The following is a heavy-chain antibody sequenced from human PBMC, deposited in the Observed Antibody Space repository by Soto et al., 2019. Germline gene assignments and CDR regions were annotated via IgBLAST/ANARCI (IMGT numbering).Heavy chain of an antibody. CDR1: GGSISSGGYY. Sequence: QVQLQESGPGLVKPSQTLSLTCTVSGGSISSGGYYWSWIRQHPGKGLEWIGYIYYSGSTYYNPSLKSRVTISXXTXKXXFSLKLSSVTAADTAVYYCARRDSTLYGGGGHFDYWGQGTLVTVSS. J-gene: IGHJ4*02. CDR3: ARRDSTLYGGGGHFDY. D-gene: IGHD3-16*01. CDR2: IYYSGST. V-gene: IGHV4-31*03.